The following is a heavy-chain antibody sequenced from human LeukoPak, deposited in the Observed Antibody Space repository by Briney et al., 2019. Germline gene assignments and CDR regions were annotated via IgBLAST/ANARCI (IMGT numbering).Heavy chain of an antibody. V-gene: IGHV3-43*01. Sequence: GGSLRLSCADSGFTFDDYTMHWVHQAPGKGLEWVSLISWDGGSTYYADSVKGRFTISRDNSKNSLYLQMNSLRTEDTALYYCAKTFHPYYYYYYMDVWGKGTTVTISS. J-gene: IGHJ6*03. CDR3: AKTFHPYYYYYYMDV. CDR1: GFTFDDYT. CDR2: ISWDGGST. D-gene: IGHD3-3*02.